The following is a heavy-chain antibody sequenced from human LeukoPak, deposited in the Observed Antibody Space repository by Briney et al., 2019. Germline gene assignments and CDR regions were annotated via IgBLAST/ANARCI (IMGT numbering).Heavy chain of an antibody. CDR2: ISYDGSNS. V-gene: IGHV3-30*18. CDR1: GFTFSTYG. CDR3: AKGYGLRLVNNWFDP. J-gene: IGHJ5*02. D-gene: IGHD6-19*01. Sequence: GRSLRLSCAASGFTFSTYGMYWVRQAPGKGLEWVAVISYDGSNSYYADSVKGRFTISRDNSKNTLYLQVNSLRAEDTAVYYCAKGYGLRLVNNWFDPWGQGTLVTVSS.